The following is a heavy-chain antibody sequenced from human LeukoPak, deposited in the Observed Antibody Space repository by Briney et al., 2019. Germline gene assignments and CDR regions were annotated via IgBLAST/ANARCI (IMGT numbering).Heavy chain of an antibody. CDR1: GFSFSNYA. CDR2: ISGSGDST. V-gene: IGHV3-23*01. CDR3: ASSASGYVTFDY. Sequence: GGSLRLSCAASGFSFSNYAMSWVRQAPGKGLEWVSCISGSGDSTYYADSMKGRFTISRDNSKNTLYLQTNSLRAEDTAVYYCASSASGYVTFDYWGQGTLVTVSS. D-gene: IGHD5-12*01. J-gene: IGHJ4*02.